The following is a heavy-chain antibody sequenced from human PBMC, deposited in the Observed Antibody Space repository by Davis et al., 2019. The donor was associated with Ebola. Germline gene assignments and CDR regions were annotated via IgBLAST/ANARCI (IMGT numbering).Heavy chain of an antibody. J-gene: IGHJ6*04. D-gene: IGHD3-3*01. CDR3: ARGRLLEWPPTFYGLDV. CDR1: GGSISSYY. CDR2: IYYSGST. Sequence: SETLSLTCTVSGGSISSYYWSWIRQPPGKGLEWIGYIYYSGSTNHNPSLQSRVIISIDTANKQISLKLSSVTAADTAVYYCARGRLLEWPPTFYGLDVWGKGTTVTVSS. V-gene: IGHV4-59*01.